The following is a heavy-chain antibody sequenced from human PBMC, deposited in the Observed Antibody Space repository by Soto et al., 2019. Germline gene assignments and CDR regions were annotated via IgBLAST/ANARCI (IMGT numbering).Heavy chain of an antibody. J-gene: IGHJ6*02. CDR1: GFTFSSYE. D-gene: IGHD3-10*01. CDR2: ISSSGSTI. V-gene: IGHV3-48*03. CDR3: ASLNMGNYFGMDV. Sequence: GSLRLSCAASGFTFSSYEMNWVRQAPGKGLEWVSYISSSGSTIYYADSVKGRFTISRDNAKNSLYLQMNSLRAEDTAVYYCASLNMGNYFGMDVWGQGTTVTVSS.